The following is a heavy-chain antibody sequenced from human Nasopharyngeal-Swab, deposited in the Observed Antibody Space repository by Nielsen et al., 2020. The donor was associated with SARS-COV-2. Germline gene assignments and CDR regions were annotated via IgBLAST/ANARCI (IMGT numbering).Heavy chain of an antibody. J-gene: IGHJ4*02. D-gene: IGHD3-22*01. CDR2: ISYTGST. Sequence: SETLSLTCTVTGGSISNYYWSWIRRSPGKGLEWIGYISYTGSTNYNPSLKGRVTISVDTSKNQFSLKLSSVTAADTAVYYCARRNYYDSSGYTYWGQGTLVTVSS. V-gene: IGHV4-59*08. CDR3: ARRNYYDSSGYTY. CDR1: GGSISNYY.